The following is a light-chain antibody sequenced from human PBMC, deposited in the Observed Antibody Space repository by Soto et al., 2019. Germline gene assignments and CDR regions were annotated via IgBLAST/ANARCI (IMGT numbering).Light chain of an antibody. CDR3: SSYTSDNRDYV. CDR1: SSDIGAYTS. CDR2: EVS. J-gene: IGLJ1*01. Sequence: QSALTQPASVSGSPGQSITISCIGSSSDIGAYTSVSWYQQHPGKAPKLMIYEVSNRPSGVSRRFSGSKSGNTASLTISGLQAEDEAHYYCSSYTSDNRDYVFGTGTQLTVL. V-gene: IGLV2-14*01.